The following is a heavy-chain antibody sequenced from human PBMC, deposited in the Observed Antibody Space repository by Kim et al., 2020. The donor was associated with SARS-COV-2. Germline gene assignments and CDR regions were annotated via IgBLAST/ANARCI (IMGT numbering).Heavy chain of an antibody. CDR3: ARGGGYYDSSGPFDY. Sequence: GGSLRLSCAASGFTFSSYWMHWVRQAPGKGLVWVSRINSDGSSTSYADSVKGRFTISRDNAKNTLYLQMNSLRAEDTAVYYCARGGGYYDSSGPFDYWGQGTLVTVSS. D-gene: IGHD3-22*01. J-gene: IGHJ4*02. CDR2: INSDGSST. CDR1: GFTFSSYW. V-gene: IGHV3-74*01.